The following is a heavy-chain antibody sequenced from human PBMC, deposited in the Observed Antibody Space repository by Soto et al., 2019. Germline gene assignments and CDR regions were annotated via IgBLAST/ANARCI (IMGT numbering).Heavy chain of an antibody. D-gene: IGHD2-21*02. J-gene: IGHJ5*02. CDR1: GYTLTELS. V-gene: IGHV1-24*01. Sequence: ASVKVSCKVSGYTLTELSMHWVRQAPGKGLEWMGGFDPEDGETIYAQKFQGRVTMTEDTSTDTAYMELSSLRSEDTAVYYCAAARPNCGGDCYSNWLDPWGQGTLVTVSS. CDR2: FDPEDGET. CDR3: AAARPNCGGDCYSNWLDP.